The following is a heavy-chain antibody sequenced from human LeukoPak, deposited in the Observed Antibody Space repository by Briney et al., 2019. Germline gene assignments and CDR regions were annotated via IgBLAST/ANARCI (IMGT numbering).Heavy chain of an antibody. J-gene: IGHJ3*02. CDR1: GVTLSSYG. D-gene: IGHD3-9*01. CDR3: AKEGADVLRYFDWLSHKPDAFDI. V-gene: IGHV3-30*18. Sequence: GRSLRLSCAASGVTLSSYGMHWVRQAPGKGLEWAAVISYDGSNKYYADSVKGRFTISRDNSKNTLYLQMNSLRAEDTAVYYCAKEGADVLRYFDWLSHKPDAFDIWGQGTMVTVSS. CDR2: ISYDGSNK.